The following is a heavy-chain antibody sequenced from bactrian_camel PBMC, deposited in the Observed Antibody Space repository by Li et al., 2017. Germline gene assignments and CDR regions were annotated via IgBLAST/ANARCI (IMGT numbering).Heavy chain of an antibody. CDR2: TDSDGST. CDR3: AARHWSYGGSLWDVGGYTY. Sequence: QVQLVESGGGSVQAGGSLRLSCTASGVSTSCMAWFREAPGKMREGIVVTDSDGSTRYAESVKGRFTISKDNAKRTLHLQMNHLKPADTAMYYCAARHWSYGGSLWDVGGYTYWGQGTQVTVS. D-gene: IGHD6*01. V-gene: IGHV3S53*01. J-gene: IGHJ4*01. CDR1: GVSTSC.